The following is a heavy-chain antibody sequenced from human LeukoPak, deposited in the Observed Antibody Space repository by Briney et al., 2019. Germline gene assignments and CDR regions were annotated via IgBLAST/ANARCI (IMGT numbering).Heavy chain of an antibody. V-gene: IGHV4-4*07. CDR1: GGSISSYY. D-gene: IGHD6-13*01. Sequence: SETLSLTCTASGGSISSYYWSWIRQPAGKGLEWIGRIYTSGSTNYNPSLKSRVTMSVDTSKNQFSLKLSSVTAADTAVYYCARDGDSSWYGWFDPWGQGTLVTVSS. CDR2: IYTSGST. CDR3: ARDGDSSWYGWFDP. J-gene: IGHJ5*02.